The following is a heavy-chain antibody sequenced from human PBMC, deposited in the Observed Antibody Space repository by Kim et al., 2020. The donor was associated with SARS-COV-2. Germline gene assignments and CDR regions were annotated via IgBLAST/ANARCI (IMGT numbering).Heavy chain of an antibody. D-gene: IGHD4-17*01. CDR2: INHSGST. J-gene: IGHJ6*02. V-gene: IGHV4-34*01. Sequence: SETLSLTCAVYGGSFSGHYWRWIRQPPGKGLEWIGEINHSGSTNYNPSLKSRVTISVDTSKNQFSLKLSSVTAADTAVYYCARGSPVTTFYHYYYDMDVWGQGTTVTVSS. CDR3: ARGSPVTTFYHYYYDMDV. CDR1: GGSFSGHY.